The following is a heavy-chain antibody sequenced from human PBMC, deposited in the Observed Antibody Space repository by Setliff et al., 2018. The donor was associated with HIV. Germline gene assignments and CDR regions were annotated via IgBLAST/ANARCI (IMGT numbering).Heavy chain of an antibody. V-gene: IGHV2-5*02. D-gene: IGHD2-2*01. CDR2: IYWDDYK. Sequence: VSGPTLVNPTQTLTLTCTFSGFSLSTSGVGVGWIRQPPGKALEWLALIYWDDYKHYSPSLNSRLTITKDTSKNQVVLTMTNIDPVDTATYYCAHSYCSSTSCYPHYYYYMDVWGKGTTVTVSS. CDR1: GFSLSTSGVG. J-gene: IGHJ6*03. CDR3: AHSYCSSTSCYPHYYYYMDV.